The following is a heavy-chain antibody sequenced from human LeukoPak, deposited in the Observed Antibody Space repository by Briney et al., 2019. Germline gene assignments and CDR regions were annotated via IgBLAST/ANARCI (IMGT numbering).Heavy chain of an antibody. CDR1: GFTFSSYA. CDR2: ISGSGGST. V-gene: IGHV3-23*01. D-gene: IGHD6-13*01. CDR3: TGIAAAGSNDY. J-gene: IGHJ4*02. Sequence: GGSLRLSCAASGFTFSSYATSWVRQAPGKGLEWVSAISGSGGSTYYADSVKGRFTISRDNSKNTLYLQMNSLRAEDTAVYYCTGIAAAGSNDYWGQGTLVTVSS.